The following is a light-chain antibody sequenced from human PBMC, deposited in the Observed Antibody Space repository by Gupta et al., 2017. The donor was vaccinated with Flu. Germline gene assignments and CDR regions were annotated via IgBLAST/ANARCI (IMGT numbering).Light chain of an antibody. Sequence: GEATFNCKTCRNSVQNGNEKNYIDWYQQKPGQPPKLLIYWGSNREAGVPDRFSGSGSGTDFTLKISRVEAEDVGVYYCMQDLELPYTFGQGTKLEIK. CDR2: WGS. J-gene: IGKJ2*01. CDR1: NSVQNGNEKNY. CDR3: MQDLELPYT. V-gene: IGKV2-28*01.